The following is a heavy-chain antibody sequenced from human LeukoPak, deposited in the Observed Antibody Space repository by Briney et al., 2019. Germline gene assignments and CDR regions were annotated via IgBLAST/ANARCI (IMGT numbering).Heavy chain of an antibody. CDR2: ISGSGGST. CDR1: GFTFSSYG. CDR3: AKDHLYYYDSSGYYYDAFDI. V-gene: IGHV3-23*01. Sequence: PGRSLRLSCAASGFTFSSYGVHWVRQAPGKGLEWVSAISGSGGSTYYADSVKGRFTISRDNSKNTLYLQMNSLRAEDTAVYYCAKDHLYYYDSSGYYYDAFDIWGQGTMVTVSS. J-gene: IGHJ3*02. D-gene: IGHD3-22*01.